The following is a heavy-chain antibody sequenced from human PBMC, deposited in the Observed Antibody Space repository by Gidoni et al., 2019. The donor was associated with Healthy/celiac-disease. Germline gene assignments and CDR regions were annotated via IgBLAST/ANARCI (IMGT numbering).Heavy chain of an antibody. CDR2: IRSTAYCGTT. J-gene: IGHJ4*02. V-gene: IGHV3-49*05. D-gene: IGHD6-13*01. Sequence: EVPLVESGGGLVKPGRSMRLSCTASGFTLGDYAMSWFSQATGKGLEWEGFIRSTAYCGTTEYAASVKGRFTISRDDSKSIAYLQMNSLKTEDTAVYYCTRPNGSSWLYYFDYWGQGTLVTVSS. CDR3: TRPNGSSWLYYFDY. CDR1: GFTLGDYA.